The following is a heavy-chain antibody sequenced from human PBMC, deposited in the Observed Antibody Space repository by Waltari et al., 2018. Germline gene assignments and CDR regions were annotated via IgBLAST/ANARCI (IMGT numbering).Heavy chain of an antibody. J-gene: IGHJ5*02. V-gene: IGHV4-30-2*01. CDR1: GASISSGGDS. Sequence: QLQLQESGSGLVKPSQTLSLTCAVSGASISSGGDSWSWIRQPPGKGLEWIGYIYHSGSTYYNPSLKRRVTISVDRSRNQFSLKLSSVTAADTAAYYCARGHSLLQGIYCFDPWGQGTLVTVSS. CDR3: ARGHSLLQGIYCFDP. CDR2: IYHSGST. D-gene: IGHD1-26*01.